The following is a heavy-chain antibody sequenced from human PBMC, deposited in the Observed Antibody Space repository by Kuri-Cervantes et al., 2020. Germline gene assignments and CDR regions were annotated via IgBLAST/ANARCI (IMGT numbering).Heavy chain of an antibody. D-gene: IGHD6-19*01. J-gene: IGHJ4*02. CDR3: ARDGIAVADPYYFDY. Sequence: GGSLRLSCAASGFTFSDYYMSWIRQAPGKGLEWVSYISSSSSTIYYADSVKGRFTISRDNAKNSLYLQMNSLRDEDTAVYYCARDGIAVADPYYFDYWGQGTLVTVSS. CDR1: GFTFSDYY. V-gene: IGHV3-11*04. CDR2: ISSSSSTI.